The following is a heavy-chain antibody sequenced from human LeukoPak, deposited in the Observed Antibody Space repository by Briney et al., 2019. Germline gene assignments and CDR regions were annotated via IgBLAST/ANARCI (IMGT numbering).Heavy chain of an antibody. CDR3: ARGGYCSGGNCYDPTGFVP. Sequence: SETLSLTCAVYGGSFSCYYFSWIRLPPGKGLEWIGEINHSGSTNYNPSLKSRITISVDTSKNQFSLKLNSVTAADTAVYYCARGGYCSGGNCYDPTGFVPCGHGTLVTVSS. D-gene: IGHD2-15*01. CDR2: INHSGST. CDR1: GGSFSCYY. V-gene: IGHV4-34*01. J-gene: IGHJ5*02.